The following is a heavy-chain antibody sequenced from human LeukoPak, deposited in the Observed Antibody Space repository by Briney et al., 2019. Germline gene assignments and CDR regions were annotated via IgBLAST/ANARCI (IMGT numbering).Heavy chain of an antibody. V-gene: IGHV1-8*02. CDR2: MNPNSGNT. D-gene: IGHD4-17*01. CDR3: ARVSYGDYGGYYYYMDV. J-gene: IGHJ6*03. Sequence: ASVKVSCKASGYTFTSYGISWVRQATGQGLEWMGWMNPNSGNTGYAQKFQGRVTMTRNTSTSTAYMELSSLRSEDTAVYYCARVSYGDYGGYYYYMDVWGKGTTVTVSS. CDR1: GYTFTSYG.